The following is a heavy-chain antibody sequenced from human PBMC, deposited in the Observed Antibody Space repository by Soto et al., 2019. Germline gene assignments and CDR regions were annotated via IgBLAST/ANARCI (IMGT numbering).Heavy chain of an antibody. J-gene: IGHJ4*02. D-gene: IGHD2-8*02. Sequence: GASVKVSCKASGYTFTGHYMHWVRQAPGQRPEWMGWINPKNGDTIYAQKFQGRVTMTRDTSISTAYMELNGLRSDDTAVYFCAGSTILETGSAPFDYWGQGTLVTVSS. V-gene: IGHV1-2*02. CDR1: GYTFTGHY. CDR2: INPKNGDT. CDR3: AGSTILETGSAPFDY.